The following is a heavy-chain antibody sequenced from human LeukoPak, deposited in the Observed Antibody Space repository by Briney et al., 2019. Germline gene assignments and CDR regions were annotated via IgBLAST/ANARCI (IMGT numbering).Heavy chain of an antibody. J-gene: IGHJ6*02. D-gene: IGHD3-3*01. CDR2: ISYDGSNK. Sequence: PGRSLRLSCAASGSTFSNYAMHWVRQAPGKGLEWVAVISYDGSNKYYADSVKGRFTISRDNSKNTLYLQINSLRAEDTAVYYCARDSQTYYDFWSGPPDYYNGKDVWGQGTTVTVAS. CDR1: GSTFSNYA. CDR3: ARDSQTYYDFWSGPPDYYNGKDV. V-gene: IGHV3-30-3*01.